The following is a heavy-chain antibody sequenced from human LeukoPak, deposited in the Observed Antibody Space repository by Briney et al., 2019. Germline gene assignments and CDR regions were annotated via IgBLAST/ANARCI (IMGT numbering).Heavy chain of an antibody. J-gene: IGHJ3*02. Sequence: QPGGSLRLSCAASGFTFSSYAMSWVRQAPGKGLEWVSAISGSGGSTYYADSVKGRFTISRDNSKNTLYLQMNSLRAEDTAVYYCAKDPRSSGYYHDAFDIWGQGTMVTVSS. CDR1: GFTFSSYA. V-gene: IGHV3-23*01. CDR3: AKDPRSSGYYHDAFDI. CDR2: ISGSGGST. D-gene: IGHD3-22*01.